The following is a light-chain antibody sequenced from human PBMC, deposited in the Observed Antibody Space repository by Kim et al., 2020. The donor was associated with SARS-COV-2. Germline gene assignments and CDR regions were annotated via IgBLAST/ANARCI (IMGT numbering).Light chain of an antibody. CDR2: VNRDGSH. J-gene: IGLJ2*01. CDR1: GTHSYYA. CDR3: QTWDTPVV. Sequence: QPVLTQSPSASASLGASVKLTCTLSGTHSYYAIAWHRQQPERGPHFLLKVNRDGSHYRGDGIPDRFSGSSSESERYLTISNLQSDDEADYYCQTWDTPVVFGGGTQLTVL. V-gene: IGLV4-69*01.